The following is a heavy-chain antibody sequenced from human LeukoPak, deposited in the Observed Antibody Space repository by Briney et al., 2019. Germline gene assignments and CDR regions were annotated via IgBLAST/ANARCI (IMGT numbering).Heavy chain of an antibody. CDR3: AKRSLGAALSSGYDY. CDR1: GFTFSSYS. Sequence: GGSLRLSCTASGFTFSSYSMNWVRQAPGKGLEWVSSISSSSSYIYYADSVKGRFTISRDNAKNSLYLQMNSLSAEDTAVYYCAKRSLGAALSSGYDYWGQGTLVTVSS. D-gene: IGHD6-19*01. V-gene: IGHV3-21*04. J-gene: IGHJ4*02. CDR2: ISSSSSYI.